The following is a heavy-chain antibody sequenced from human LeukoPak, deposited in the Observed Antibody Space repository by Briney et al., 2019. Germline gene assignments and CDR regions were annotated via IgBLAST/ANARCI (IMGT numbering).Heavy chain of an antibody. CDR1: GGSITGCY. J-gene: IGHJ4*02. CDR2: IYHSGGT. D-gene: IGHD2-2*01. Sequence: SETLSLTCTVSGGSITGCYWSWIRQPPGKGLEWIGYIYHSGGTNYSPSLESRVSISVDTSKNQFSLRLSSVTAADTAVYFCARVGYSDSTVFDYWGQGTLVTVSS. V-gene: IGHV4-59*01. CDR3: ARVGYSDSTVFDY.